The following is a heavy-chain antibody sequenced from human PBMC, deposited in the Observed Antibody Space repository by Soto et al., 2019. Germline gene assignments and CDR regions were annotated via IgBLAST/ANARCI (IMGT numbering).Heavy chain of an antibody. CDR2: IYYSGST. Sequence: SETLSLTCTVSGGSISTSSHYWDWFRQPPGKGLEWIGSIYYSGSTYYNPSLKSRVTMSVDTSKNQFSLKLSSVTAADTAVYYCARSVFPWGQGTLVTVSS. CDR1: GGSISTSSHY. CDR3: ARSVFP. J-gene: IGHJ5*02. V-gene: IGHV4-39*07.